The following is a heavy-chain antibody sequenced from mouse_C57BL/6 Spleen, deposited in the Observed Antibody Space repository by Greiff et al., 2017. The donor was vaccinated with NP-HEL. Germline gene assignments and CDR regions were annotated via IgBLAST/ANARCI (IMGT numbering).Heavy chain of an antibody. CDR3: ARDLVFYFDY. Sequence: EVQGVESGGGLVKPGGSLKLSCAASGFTFSSYAMSWVRQTPEKRLEWVATISDGGSYTYYPDNVKGRFTISRDNAKNNLYLQMSHLKSEDTAMYYCARDLVFYFDYWGQGTTLTVSS. J-gene: IGHJ2*01. V-gene: IGHV5-4*01. CDR2: ISDGGSYT. D-gene: IGHD2-2*01. CDR1: GFTFSSYA.